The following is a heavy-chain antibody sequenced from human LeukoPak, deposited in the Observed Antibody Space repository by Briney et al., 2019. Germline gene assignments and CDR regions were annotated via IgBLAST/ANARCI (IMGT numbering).Heavy chain of an antibody. CDR1: GFSITDHY. D-gene: IGHD3-10*01. J-gene: IGHJ4*02. CDR2: IYSGGNT. CDR3: ARGPMVRGVYFDY. V-gene: IGHV3-53*01. Sequence: GGSLRLSCAASGFSITDHYMSWVRQAPGKGLEWVSVIYSGGNTFYVDSVKGRFTISRDDSKNTLYLQMNSLRAEDTAVYYCARGPMVRGVYFDYWGQGTLVTVSS.